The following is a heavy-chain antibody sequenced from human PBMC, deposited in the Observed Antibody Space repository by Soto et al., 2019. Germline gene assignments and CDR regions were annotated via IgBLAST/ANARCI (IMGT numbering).Heavy chain of an antibody. CDR1: GFTFSSYA. D-gene: IGHD6-6*01. CDR2: ISGSGGST. CDR3: AKEGARMAAVGTSDLCWFDP. Sequence: GGSLRLSCAASGFTFSSYAMSWVRQAPGKGLEWVSAISGSGGSTYYADSVKGRFTISRDNSKNTLYLQMNSLRAEDTAVYYWAKEGARMAAVGTSDLCWFDPGGQGTRVPVSS. J-gene: IGHJ5*02. V-gene: IGHV3-23*01.